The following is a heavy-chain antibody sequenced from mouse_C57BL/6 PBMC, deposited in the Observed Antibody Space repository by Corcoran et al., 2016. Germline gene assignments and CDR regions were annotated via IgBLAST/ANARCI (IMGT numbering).Heavy chain of an antibody. J-gene: IGHJ4*01. CDR3: ASLYDGYLR. CDR1: GYTFTTYG. D-gene: IGHD2-3*01. CDR2: INTYSGVP. V-gene: IGHV9-3*01. Sequence: QIQLVQSGPELKKPGETVKISCKASGYTFTTYGMSWVKQAPGKGLKWMGWINTYSGVPTYADDFKGRFAFSLETSASTAYLQINNLKNEDTATYFCASLYDGYLRWGQGTSVTVSS.